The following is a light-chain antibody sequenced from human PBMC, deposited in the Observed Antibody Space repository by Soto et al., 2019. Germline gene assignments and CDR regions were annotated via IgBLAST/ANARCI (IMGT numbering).Light chain of an antibody. J-gene: IGKJ5*01. CDR1: QDVGNY. CDR2: DAS. CDR3: QHYSNLIT. V-gene: IGKV1-33*01. Sequence: DIQMTQSPSSLSASVGDRVTITCQASQDVGNYLSWYQQKLGKAPKLLIYDASNLETGVPSRFSGSGSGTYFSFTISSLHPEDFATYYCQHYSNLITFGQGTRLEI.